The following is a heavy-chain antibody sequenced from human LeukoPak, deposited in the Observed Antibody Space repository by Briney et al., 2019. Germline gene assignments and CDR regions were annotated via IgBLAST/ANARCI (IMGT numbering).Heavy chain of an antibody. V-gene: IGHV3-74*01. CDR3: ARSVYSSSYYH. D-gene: IGHD6-13*01. J-gene: IGHJ4*02. CDR1: GFTFSTYS. CDR2: INPDGSST. Sequence: GGSLRLSCAASGFTFSTYSMHWVRQVPGKGLVWVSRINPDGSSTSYADSVTGRFTISRDNAKSTLYLQMNSLRAEDTAVYYCARSVYSSSYYHWGQGTLVTVSS.